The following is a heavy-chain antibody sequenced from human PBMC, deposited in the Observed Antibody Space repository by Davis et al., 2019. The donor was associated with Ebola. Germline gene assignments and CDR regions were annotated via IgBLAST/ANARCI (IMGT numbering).Heavy chain of an antibody. CDR1: GFIFSNAW. D-gene: IGHD6-6*01. Sequence: GGSLRLSCAASGFIFSNAWMSWVRQAPGKGLEWVGRIKSKTDGETTDYAAPVKGRFTISRDDSKNTLYLQMNSLKPEDTAVYYCTTAYTLSSSGWDYYFYSTVVWGQGTTVTVSS. V-gene: IGHV3-15*01. J-gene: IGHJ6*02. CDR2: IKSKTDGETT. CDR3: TTAYTLSSSGWDYYFYSTVV.